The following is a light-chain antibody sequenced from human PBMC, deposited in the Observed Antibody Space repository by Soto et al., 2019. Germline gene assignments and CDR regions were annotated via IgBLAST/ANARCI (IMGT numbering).Light chain of an antibody. V-gene: IGLV1-44*01. CDR2: NND. Sequence: QSVLTQPPSPSGTPGQRVTISCSGSSSNIGSHFVNWYQQLPGTAPKLLMYNNDQRPSGVPDRFSGSKSGTSASLAISGLQSDDEADYHCATWDDSLNGLVFGGGTKLTVL. CDR1: SSNIGSHF. J-gene: IGLJ3*02. CDR3: ATWDDSLNGLV.